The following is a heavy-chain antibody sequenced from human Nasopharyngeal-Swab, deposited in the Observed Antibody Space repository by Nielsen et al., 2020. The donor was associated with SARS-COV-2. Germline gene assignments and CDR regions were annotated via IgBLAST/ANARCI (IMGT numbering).Heavy chain of an antibody. CDR1: GFIVSYNY. CDR3: VRSLRQWLAHDS. Sequence: GESLKISCVASGFIVSYNYVSWVRQVPGKGLEWVSVIYAGGDTYYADSVRGRFTISRDKSKNMVYLQMNSLTADDTAVYYCVRSLRQWLAHDSWGQGTLVTVSS. D-gene: IGHD6-19*01. V-gene: IGHV3-53*01. J-gene: IGHJ4*02. CDR2: IYAGGDT.